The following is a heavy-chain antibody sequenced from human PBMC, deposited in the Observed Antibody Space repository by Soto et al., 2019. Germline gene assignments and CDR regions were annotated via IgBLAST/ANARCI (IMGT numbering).Heavy chain of an antibody. CDR3: ATSWYENWFDP. V-gene: IGHV3-23*01. CDR2: ISGSGAIT. Sequence: PGGSLRLSCAASSFTVSSNYMNWVRQAPGKGLEWVSTISGSGAITYYADSVKGRFTISRDNSKNTLFLQMDSLRAEDTAIFYCATSWYENWFDPWGQGTLVTVSS. J-gene: IGHJ5*02. CDR1: SFTVSSNY. D-gene: IGHD6-13*01.